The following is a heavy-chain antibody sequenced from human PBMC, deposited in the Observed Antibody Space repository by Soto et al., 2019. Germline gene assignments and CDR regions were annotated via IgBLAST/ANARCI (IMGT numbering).Heavy chain of an antibody. D-gene: IGHD2-2*01. CDR1: GFTFTAYW. V-gene: IGHV5-51*01. J-gene: IGHJ4*02. CDR2: MFPGDSTT. CDR3: ARVGIGYCSSTSCPADY. Sequence: GESLKISCKGSGFTFTAYWIGWVRKMPGKGLEWMGIMFPGDSTTRYSPSFQGQVTMSADKSISTAYLQWNSLKASDTAMYYCARVGIGYCSSTSCPADYWGQGSLVTVSS.